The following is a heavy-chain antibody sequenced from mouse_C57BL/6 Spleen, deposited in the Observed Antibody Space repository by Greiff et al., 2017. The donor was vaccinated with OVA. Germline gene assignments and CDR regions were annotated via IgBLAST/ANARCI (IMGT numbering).Heavy chain of an antibody. CDR1: GYSITSGYY. Sequence: ESGPGLVKPSQSLSLTCSVTGYSITSGYYWNWIRQFPGNKLEWMGYISYDGSNNYNPSLKNRISITRDTSKNQFFLKLNSVTTEDTATYYCARVGTTPYFDYWGQGTTLTVSS. V-gene: IGHV3-6*01. CDR3: ARVGTTPYFDY. J-gene: IGHJ2*01. D-gene: IGHD2-3*01. CDR2: ISYDGSN.